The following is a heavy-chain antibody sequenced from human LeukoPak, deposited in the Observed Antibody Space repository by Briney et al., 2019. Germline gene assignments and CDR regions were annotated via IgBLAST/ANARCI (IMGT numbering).Heavy chain of an antibody. J-gene: IGHJ3*02. D-gene: IGHD3-10*01. V-gene: IGHV4-59*01. CDR1: TGTISSYY. CDR2: IYYSGST. CDR3: AREGPGYDAFDI. Sequence: SETLSLTCTVSTGTISSYYWSWIRQPTGKGLEWIGYIYYSGSTNYNPSLKSLVTISVDTSKNQFSLKLSSVTAADTAVYYCAREGPGYDAFDIWGQGTMVTVSS.